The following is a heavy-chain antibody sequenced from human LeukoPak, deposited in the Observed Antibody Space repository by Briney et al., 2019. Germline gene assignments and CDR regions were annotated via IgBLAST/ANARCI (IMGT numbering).Heavy chain of an antibody. CDR1: GFTFSSYG. V-gene: IGHV3-30*18. D-gene: IGHD3-22*01. Sequence: GGSLRLSCAAPGFTFSSYGMHWVRQAPGKGLEWVAVISYDGSNKYYADSVKGRFTISRDNSKNTLYLQMNSLRAEDTAVYYCAKGGSGYYPDYWGQGTLVTVSS. CDR2: ISYDGSNK. CDR3: AKGGSGYYPDY. J-gene: IGHJ4*02.